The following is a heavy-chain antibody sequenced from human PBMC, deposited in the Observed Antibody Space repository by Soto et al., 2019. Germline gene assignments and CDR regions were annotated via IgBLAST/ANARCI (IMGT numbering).Heavy chain of an antibody. J-gene: IGHJ6*02. CDR2: VSGYNGNT. D-gene: IGHD3-10*01. CDR3: ARFGSAPYYYYGVDV. V-gene: IGHV1-18*01. Sequence: QVQLVQSEPEVRKPGASMKVSCKASGYIFTNYDITWVRQAPGQGLEWMGWVSGYNGNTKYAQKFQDRVTMTTDTSTSTVYMELRSLRSDDTAVYYCARFGSAPYYYYGVDVWGQGTTVFVSS. CDR1: GYIFTNYD.